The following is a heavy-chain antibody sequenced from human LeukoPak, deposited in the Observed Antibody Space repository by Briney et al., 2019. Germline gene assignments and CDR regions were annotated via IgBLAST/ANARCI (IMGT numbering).Heavy chain of an antibody. CDR1: GFTFSSSA. V-gene: IGHV1-58*02. Sequence: SVKVSCKASGFTFSSSAMQWVRQARGHRLEWIGWIVVGSGNTNYAQKFQERVTITRDMSTSTAYMELSSLRSEDTAVYYCAAGTPNIVAHDAFDIWGQGTMVTVSS. D-gene: IGHD5-12*01. CDR3: AAGTPNIVAHDAFDI. J-gene: IGHJ3*02. CDR2: IVVGSGNT.